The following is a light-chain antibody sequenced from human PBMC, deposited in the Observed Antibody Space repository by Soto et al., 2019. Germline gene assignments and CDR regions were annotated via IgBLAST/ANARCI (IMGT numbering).Light chain of an antibody. CDR3: QQYNSYSRT. CDR1: QSISSW. CDR2: DAS. V-gene: IGKV1-5*01. Sequence: DIQMTQSPSTLSASVGDRVTITCRASQSISSWLAWYQQKPGKAPKILIYDASSLESGVPSRFRGSGSGTEFTLTISRLQPDDFETYYCQQYNSYSRTFGQGTKVDI. J-gene: IGKJ1*01.